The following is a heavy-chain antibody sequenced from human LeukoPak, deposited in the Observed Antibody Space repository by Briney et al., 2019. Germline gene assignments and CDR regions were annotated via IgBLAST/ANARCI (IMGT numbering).Heavy chain of an antibody. Sequence: SETLSLTCTVSGYSISSGYYWGWIRQPPGKGLEWIGSIYHSGSTYYNPSLKSRATISVDTSKNQFSLKLSSVTAADTAVYYCAHRQQTTYFDYWGQGTLVTVSS. CDR3: AHRQQTTYFDY. V-gene: IGHV4-38-2*02. CDR1: GYSISSGYY. D-gene: IGHD6-13*01. J-gene: IGHJ4*02. CDR2: IYHSGST.